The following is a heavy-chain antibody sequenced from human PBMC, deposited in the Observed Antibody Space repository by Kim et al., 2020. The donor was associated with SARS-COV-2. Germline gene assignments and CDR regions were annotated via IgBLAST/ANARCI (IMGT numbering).Heavy chain of an antibody. Sequence: SVSGRFTHSRDNAKDTMYLQMNSLRAEDTAVYYCARGSLGYGVNPDAFDIWGQGTMVTVSS. D-gene: IGHD4-17*01. J-gene: IGHJ3*02. CDR3: ARGSLGYGVNPDAFDI. V-gene: IGHV3-53*01.